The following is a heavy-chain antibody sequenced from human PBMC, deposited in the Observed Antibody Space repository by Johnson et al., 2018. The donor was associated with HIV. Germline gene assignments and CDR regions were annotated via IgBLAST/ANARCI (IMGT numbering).Heavy chain of an antibody. CDR3: AKDEEGYSSAWSAGTAFDI. CDR2: IRFDGSNK. CDR1: GFTFSSYG. V-gene: IGHV3-30*02. D-gene: IGHD6-13*01. Sequence: VQLVESGGGVVQPGRSLRLSCAASGFTFSSYGMHWVRQAPGKGLEWVAFIRFDGSNKFYADSVKGRFTLSRDNSKNTLYLQMNSLKADDTAIYYCAKDEEGYSSAWSAGTAFDIWGQGTMVTVSS. J-gene: IGHJ3*02.